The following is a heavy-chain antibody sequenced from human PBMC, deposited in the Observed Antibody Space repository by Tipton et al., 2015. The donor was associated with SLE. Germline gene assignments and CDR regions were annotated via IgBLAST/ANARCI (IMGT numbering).Heavy chain of an antibody. CDR2: ISSSSSYI. CDR1: GFTFSSYS. Sequence: SLRLSCAASGFTFSSYSMNWVRQAPGKGLEWVSSISSSSSYIYYADSVKGRFPISRDNAKNSLYLQMNSLRAEDTAVYYCARDGIKTGYYYYMDVWGKGTTVTVSS. CDR3: ARDGIKTGYYYYMDV. V-gene: IGHV3-21*04. D-gene: IGHD1-1*01. J-gene: IGHJ6*03.